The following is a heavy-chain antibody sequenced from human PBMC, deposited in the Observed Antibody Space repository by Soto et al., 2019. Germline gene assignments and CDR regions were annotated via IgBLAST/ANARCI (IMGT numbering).Heavy chain of an antibody. Sequence: QVQLQESGPGLVKPSQTLSLTCTVSGGSISSGGYYWSWIRQHPGKGLEWIGYIYYSGSTYYNPSLKRRVTITVDTSKNQFSLKLSSVTAADTAVYYGARGGDSSGYYGASFDYWGQGTLVTVSS. V-gene: IGHV4-31*03. D-gene: IGHD3-22*01. J-gene: IGHJ4*02. CDR3: ARGGDSSGYYGASFDY. CDR1: GGSISSGGYY. CDR2: IYYSGST.